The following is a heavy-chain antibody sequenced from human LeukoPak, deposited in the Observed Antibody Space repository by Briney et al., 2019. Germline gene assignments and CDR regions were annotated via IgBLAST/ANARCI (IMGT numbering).Heavy chain of an antibody. CDR1: GFTFSSYG. Sequence: GRSLRLSCAASGFTFSSYGMHWVRQAPGKGLEWVAVISYDGSNKYYADSVKGRFTISRDNSKNTLYLQMNSLRAEDTAVYYCARGRLWYDYWGQGTLVTVSS. CDR3: ARGRLWYDY. CDR2: ISYDGSNK. D-gene: IGHD5-18*01. V-gene: IGHV3-30*03. J-gene: IGHJ4*02.